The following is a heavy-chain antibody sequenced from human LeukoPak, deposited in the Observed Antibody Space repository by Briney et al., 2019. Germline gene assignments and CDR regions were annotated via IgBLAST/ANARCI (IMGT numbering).Heavy chain of an antibody. CDR1: GGSISSGSYY. V-gene: IGHV4-61*01. CDR2: IYYSGST. D-gene: IGHD6-13*01. J-gene: IGHJ3*02. CDR3: AGRIAAAKHRSAFDI. Sequence: PSQTLSLTCTVSGGSISSGSYYWSWIRQPPGKGLEWIGYIYYSGSTNYNPSLKSRVTISVDTSKNQFSLKLSSVTAADTAVYYCAGRIAAAKHRSAFDIWGQGTMVTVSS.